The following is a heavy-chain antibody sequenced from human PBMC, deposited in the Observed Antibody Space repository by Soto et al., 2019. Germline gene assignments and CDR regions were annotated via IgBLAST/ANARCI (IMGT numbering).Heavy chain of an antibody. Sequence: PGGSLRLSCAASGFTFSSYSMNWVRQAPGKGLEWVSSISSSSSYIYYADSVKGRFTISRDNAKNSLYLQMNSLRAEDTAVYYCESELSKRYSSSRFDPWGQGTLVTVSS. CDR1: GFTFSSYS. CDR3: ESELSKRYSSSRFDP. D-gene: IGHD6-13*01. V-gene: IGHV3-21*01. CDR2: ISSSSSYI. J-gene: IGHJ5*02.